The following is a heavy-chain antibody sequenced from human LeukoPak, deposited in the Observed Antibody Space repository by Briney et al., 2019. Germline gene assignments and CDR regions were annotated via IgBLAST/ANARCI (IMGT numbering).Heavy chain of an antibody. J-gene: IGHJ6*03. CDR3: ASATAYYYYYMDV. CDR1: GFTFSSFE. V-gene: IGHV3-48*03. Sequence: GGSLRLSCAASGFTFSSFEMNWVRQAPGKGLGWVSYISSSGSTIYYADSVKGRFTISRDSAKNSLYLQMNSLRAEDTAVYYCASATAYYYYYMDVWGKGTTVTISS. D-gene: IGHD4-17*01. CDR2: ISSSGSTI.